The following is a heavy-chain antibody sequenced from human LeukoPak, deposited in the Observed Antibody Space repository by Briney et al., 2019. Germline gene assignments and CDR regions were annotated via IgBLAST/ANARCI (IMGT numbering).Heavy chain of an antibody. Sequence: ASVKVSCKASGYTFTGYYMHWVRQAPGQGLEWMGWINPNSGGTNYAQKFQGRVTMTRDTSISTAYMELSRLRSDDTAVYYCARDRGEYYDFWSGYYQEDYSMDVWGQGTTVTVSS. CDR1: GYTFTGYY. D-gene: IGHD3-3*01. V-gene: IGHV1-2*02. J-gene: IGHJ6*02. CDR2: INPNSGGT. CDR3: ARDRGEYYDFWSGYYQEDYSMDV.